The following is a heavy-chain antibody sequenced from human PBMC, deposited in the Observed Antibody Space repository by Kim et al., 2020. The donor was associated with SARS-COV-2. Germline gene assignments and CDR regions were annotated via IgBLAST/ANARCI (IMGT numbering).Heavy chain of an antibody. V-gene: IGHV4-31*03. CDR1: GGSISSGGYY. CDR2: IYYSGST. CDR3: ARFRIPQGYYGMDV. Sequence: SETLSLTCTVSGGSISSGGYYWSWIRQHPGKGLEWIGYIYYSGSTYYNPSLKSRVTISVDTSKNQFSLKLSSVTAADTAVYYCARFRIPQGYYGMDVWGQGTTVTVSS. J-gene: IGHJ6*02. D-gene: IGHD2-2*02.